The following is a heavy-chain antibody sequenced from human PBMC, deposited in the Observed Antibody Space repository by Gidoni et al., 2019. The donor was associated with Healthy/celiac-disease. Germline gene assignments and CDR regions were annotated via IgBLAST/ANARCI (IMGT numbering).Heavy chain of an antibody. J-gene: IGHJ4*02. V-gene: IGHV3-53*01. CDR1: GFTVTSTY. D-gene: IGHD1-1*01. CDR2: IYNDGST. CDR3: ARDTGDEYDRGGFFDL. Sequence: EVQLVESGGGLIQPGGSLRLSCAASGFTVTSTYMSWVRQAPGKGLECVSVIYNDGSTYYADSVKGRFTVSRDNSNNTLHLQMNSLRAEDTAVYFCARDTGDEYDRGGFFDLWGQGTLVTVSS.